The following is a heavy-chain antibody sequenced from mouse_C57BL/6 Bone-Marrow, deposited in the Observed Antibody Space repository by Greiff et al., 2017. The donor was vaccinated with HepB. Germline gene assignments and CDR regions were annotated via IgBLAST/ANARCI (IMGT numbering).Heavy chain of an antibody. CDR2: IWRGGST. D-gene: IGHD2-1*01. CDR3: AKKGLLYYAMDY. J-gene: IGHJ4*01. V-gene: IGHV2-5*01. CDR1: GFSLTSYG. Sequence: VQGVESGPGLVQPSQSLSITCTVSGFSLTSYGVHWVRQSPGKGLEWLGVIWRGGSTDYNAAFMSRLSITKDNSKSQVFFKMNSLQADDTAIYYCAKKGLLYYAMDYWGQGTSVTVSS.